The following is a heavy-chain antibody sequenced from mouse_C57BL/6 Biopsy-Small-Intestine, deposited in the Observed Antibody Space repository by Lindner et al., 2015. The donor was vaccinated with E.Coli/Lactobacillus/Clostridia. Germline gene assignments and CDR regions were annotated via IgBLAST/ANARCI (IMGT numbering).Heavy chain of an antibody. V-gene: IGHV10-3*01. J-gene: IGHJ3*01. Sequence: EVQLQESGGGLVQPKGSLKLSCAASGFTFNTYAMHWVRQAPGKGLEWVARIRSKSSNYATYYADSVKDRFTISRDDSQSMLYLQMNNLKTEDTAMYYCVSERGVFYYGSPVFAYWGQGTLVTVSA. CDR2: IRSKSSNYAT. CDR1: GFTFNTYA. CDR3: VSERGVFYYGSPVFAY. D-gene: IGHD1-1*01.